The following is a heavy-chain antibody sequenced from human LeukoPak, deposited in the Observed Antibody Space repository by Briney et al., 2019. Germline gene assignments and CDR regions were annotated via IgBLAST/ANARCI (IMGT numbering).Heavy chain of an antibody. J-gene: IGHJ5*02. Sequence: GSLRLSCAASGFTFSSYSMNWVRQAPGKGLEWVSYISSSSSTIYYAESVKGRFTISRDNAKNSLYLQMNSLRDEDTAVYCRARGPARGELRYNWFDLWGQGTLVIVSS. CDR2: ISSSSSTI. CDR3: ARGPARGELRYNWFDL. CDR1: GFTFSSYS. V-gene: IGHV3-48*02. D-gene: IGHD1-26*01.